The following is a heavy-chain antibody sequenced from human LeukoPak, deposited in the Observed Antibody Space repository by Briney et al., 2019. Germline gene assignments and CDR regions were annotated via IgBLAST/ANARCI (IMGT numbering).Heavy chain of an antibody. J-gene: IGHJ4*02. CDR1: GGSFSGYY. CDR2: INLSGSA. V-gene: IGHV4-34*01. CDR3: ARGRTGITIFRVVIIAPFFDY. D-gene: IGHD3-3*01. Sequence: SPTLSPTCALYGGSFSGYYWSWIRQPPGKGLGWIGEINLSGSANYNPPLNTRVTISVDTSKNQISLKLSSVTAADTAVYYCARGRTGITIFRVVIIAPFFDYWGQGTLVTVSS.